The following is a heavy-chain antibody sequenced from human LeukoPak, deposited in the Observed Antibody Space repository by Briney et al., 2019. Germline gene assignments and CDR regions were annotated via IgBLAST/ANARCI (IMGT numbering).Heavy chain of an antibody. CDR2: IRGSGCST. D-gene: IGHD5-18*01. Sequence: PGGSLRLSCAASGFTFSSYAMSWVHQAPGKGLEGVSAIRGSGCSTYYADPVKGRLTIYRDNSKTTLYLQMNSLRAEDAAVYYCAKGQFNVDTAMVIGDYWGQGTLVTVSS. CDR1: GFTFSSYA. J-gene: IGHJ4*02. CDR3: AKGQFNVDTAMVIGDY. V-gene: IGHV3-23*01.